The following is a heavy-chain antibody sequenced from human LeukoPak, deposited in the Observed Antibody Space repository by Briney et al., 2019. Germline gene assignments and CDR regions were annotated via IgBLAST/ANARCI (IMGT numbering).Heavy chain of an antibody. V-gene: IGHV1-18*01. CDR1: GYTFTSYG. J-gene: IGHJ3*02. CDR3: AREVVPAAMDAFDI. D-gene: IGHD2-2*01. Sequence: ASVKVSCKASGYTFTSYGISWVRQAPGQGLEWMGWISAYNGNTNYAQKLQGRVTMTTDTSTSTAYMELRSLRSDDTAAYYCAREVVPAAMDAFDIWGQGTMVTVSS. CDR2: ISAYNGNT.